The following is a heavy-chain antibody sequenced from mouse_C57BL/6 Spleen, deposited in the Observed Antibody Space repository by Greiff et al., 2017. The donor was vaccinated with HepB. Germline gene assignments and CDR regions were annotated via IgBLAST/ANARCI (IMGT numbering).Heavy chain of an antibody. CDR3: AREHDLDY. Sequence: QVQLKQPGAELVMPGASVKLSCKASGYTFTSYWMHWVKQRPGQGLEWIGEIDPSDSYTNYNQKFKGKSTLTVDKSSSTAYMQLSSLTSEDSAVYYCAREHDLDYWGQGTTLTVSS. J-gene: IGHJ2*01. CDR2: IDPSDSYT. V-gene: IGHV1-69*01. CDR1: GYTFTSYW.